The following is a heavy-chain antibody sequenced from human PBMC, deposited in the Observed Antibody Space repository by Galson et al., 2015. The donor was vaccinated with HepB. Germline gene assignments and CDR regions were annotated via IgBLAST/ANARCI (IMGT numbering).Heavy chain of an antibody. V-gene: IGHV3-33*01. Sequence: SLRLSCAASGFTFSSYGMHWVRQAPGKGLEWVAVIWYDGSNKYYADSVKGRFTISRDNSKNTLYLQMNSLRAEDTAVYYCARGEKSDCGGDCYLDYWGQGTLVTVSS. CDR3: ARGEKSDCGGDCYLDY. CDR1: GFTFSSYG. J-gene: IGHJ4*02. D-gene: IGHD2-21*01. CDR2: IWYDGSNK.